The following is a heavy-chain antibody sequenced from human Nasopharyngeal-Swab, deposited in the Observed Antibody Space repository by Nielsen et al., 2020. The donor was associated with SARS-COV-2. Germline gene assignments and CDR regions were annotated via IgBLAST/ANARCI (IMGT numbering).Heavy chain of an antibody. V-gene: IGHV1-69*05. CDR2: IIPIFGTA. J-gene: IGHJ3*02. Sequence: SVKVSCKASGGTFSSYAISWVRQAPGQGLEWMGGIIPIFGTANYAQKFQGRVTMTRDTSTSTVYMELSSLRSEDTAVYYCARDGSSGGATSAFDIWGQGTMVTVSS. CDR3: ARDGSSGGATSAFDI. D-gene: IGHD1-26*01. CDR1: GGTFSSYA.